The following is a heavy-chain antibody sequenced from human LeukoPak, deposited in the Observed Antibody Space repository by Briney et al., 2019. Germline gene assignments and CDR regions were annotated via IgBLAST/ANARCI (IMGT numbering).Heavy chain of an antibody. CDR1: GGSISSYY. V-gene: IGHV4-59*01. Sequence: SETLSLTCTVSGGSISSYYWSWIRQPPGKGLEWIGYIYYSGSTNYNPSLKSRVTISVDTSKNQFSLKLSSVTAADTAVYYCARVVPPPPGAFDIWGQGTMVTVSS. D-gene: IGHD6-6*01. CDR2: IYYSGST. J-gene: IGHJ3*02. CDR3: ARVVPPPPGAFDI.